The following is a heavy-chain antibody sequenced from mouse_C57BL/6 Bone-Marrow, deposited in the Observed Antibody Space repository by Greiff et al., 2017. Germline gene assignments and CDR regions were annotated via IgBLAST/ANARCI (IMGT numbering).Heavy chain of an antibody. D-gene: IGHD2-3*01. CDR1: GYTFTSYG. V-gene: IGHV1-81*01. CDR3: VNFDDYYVENYFDY. Sequence: QVQLQQSGAELARPGASVKLSCKASGYTFTSYGISWVKQRTGQGLEWIGEIYPRSGNTYYNEKFKGKATLTADKSSSTAYMELRSLTSEDAAVYFGVNFDDYYVENYFDYWGQGTTLTVSS. J-gene: IGHJ2*01. CDR2: IYPRSGNT.